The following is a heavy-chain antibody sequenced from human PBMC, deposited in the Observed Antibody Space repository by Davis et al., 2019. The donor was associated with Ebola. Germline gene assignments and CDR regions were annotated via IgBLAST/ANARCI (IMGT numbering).Heavy chain of an antibody. V-gene: IGHV4-30-2*01. D-gene: IGHD1-1*01. CDR2: ISHTGST. CDR1: GASITSDTNS. CDR3: ARKNGTYLKTHFDY. Sequence: PSETLSLTCAISGASITSDTNSWSWLRQPPGKGLEWIGFISHTGSTDYSPSLRSRVTMSVDKSSNQFSLRLSSVTAADTAVYFCARKNGTYLKTHFDYWGQGMLVTVSS. J-gene: IGHJ4*02.